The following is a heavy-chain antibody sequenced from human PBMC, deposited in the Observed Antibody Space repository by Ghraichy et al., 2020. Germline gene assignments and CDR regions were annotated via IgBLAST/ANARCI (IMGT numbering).Heavy chain of an antibody. V-gene: IGHV4-59*01. CDR1: GGSISSYY. D-gene: IGHD3-16*01. J-gene: IGHJ4*02. CDR2: VYYSGST. Sequence: PETLSLTCTVSGGSISSYYWSWIRQPPGKGLEWIGYVYYSGSTNYNPSLKSRVTISVDTSKNQFSLRLSSVTAADTALYYCARGGYYFDYWGQGTLVTVSS. CDR3: ARGGYYFDY.